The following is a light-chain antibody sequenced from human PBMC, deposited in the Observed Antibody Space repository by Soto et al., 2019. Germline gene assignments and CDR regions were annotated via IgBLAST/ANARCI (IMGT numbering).Light chain of an antibody. V-gene: IGKV3-15*01. CDR1: QSVDGK. Sequence: EIVMTQSPVTLSVSPGERATLSCRASQSVDGKLAWYQQKPGQAPRLLIYGASTRSTGIPARFSGSVSGTEFTLTISSLQSVDFPVYYCELDAYRLPLTFGGGTKVES. J-gene: IGKJ4*01. CDR2: GAS. CDR3: ELDAYRLPLT.